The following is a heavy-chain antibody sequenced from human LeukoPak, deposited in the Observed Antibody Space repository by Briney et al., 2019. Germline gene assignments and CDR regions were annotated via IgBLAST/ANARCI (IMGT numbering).Heavy chain of an antibody. D-gene: IGHD2/OR15-2a*01. CDR1: GGTFSSYA. J-gene: IGHJ4*02. V-gene: IGHV1-69*05. Sequence: SVKVSCKASGGTFSSYAISWVRQAPGQGLEWMGRIIPIFGTANYAQKFQGRVTITTHESTSTAYMELGSLRSEDTAVYYCARKDLGSMADDYWGQGTLVTVSS. CDR2: IIPIFGTA. CDR3: ARKDLGSMADDY.